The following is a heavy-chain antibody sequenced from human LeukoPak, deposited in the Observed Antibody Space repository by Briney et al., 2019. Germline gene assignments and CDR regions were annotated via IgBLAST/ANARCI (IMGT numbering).Heavy chain of an antibody. Sequence: GGSLRLSCAASGFTFSIYGMHWVRQAPGKGLEWVAVISHDGSDKYYVDSVKGRFTISRDNSKNTLYLQMNSLRAEDTAVYYCARQYDFWSGYFDYWGQGTLVTVSS. CDR1: GFTFSIYG. CDR2: ISHDGSDK. D-gene: IGHD3-3*01. CDR3: ARQYDFWSGYFDY. J-gene: IGHJ4*02. V-gene: IGHV3-30*03.